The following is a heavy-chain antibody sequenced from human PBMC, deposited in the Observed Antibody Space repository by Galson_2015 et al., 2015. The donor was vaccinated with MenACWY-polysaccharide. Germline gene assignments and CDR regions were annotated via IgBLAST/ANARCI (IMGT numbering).Heavy chain of an antibody. D-gene: IGHD5-24*01. J-gene: IGHJ4*01. CDR3: ARWTSRGDPDGSLDY. CDR1: GYNFNSYD. Sequence: SVKVSCKASGYNFNSYDINWARQATGQGLEWMGWMNPNNGNTGYAQKLQGRVTMTRDTSINTAYMELSSLTSEDTAVYYCARWTSRGDPDGSLDYWGHGTLVTVSS. V-gene: IGHV1-8*01. CDR2: MNPNNGNT.